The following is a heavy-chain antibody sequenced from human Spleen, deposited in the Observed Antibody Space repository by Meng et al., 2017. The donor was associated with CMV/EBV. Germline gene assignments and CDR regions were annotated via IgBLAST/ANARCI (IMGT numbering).Heavy chain of an antibody. J-gene: IGHJ4*02. CDR2: ISYDGSNK. CDR1: GLTFSSYG. D-gene: IGHD5-24*01. V-gene: IGHV3-30*19. CDR3: ARDRGWLQWANYFDY. Sequence: GESLKISCAASGLTFSSYGMHWVRQAPGKGLEWVAVISYDGSNKYYADSVKGRFTISRDNSKNTLYLQMNSLRAEDTAVYYCARDRGWLQWANYFDYWGQGTLVTVSS.